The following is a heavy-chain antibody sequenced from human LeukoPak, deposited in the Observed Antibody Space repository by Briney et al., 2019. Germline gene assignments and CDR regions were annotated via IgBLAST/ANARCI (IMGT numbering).Heavy chain of an antibody. D-gene: IGHD4-11*01. Sequence: GGSLRLSCAASGFTVSSNYMSWVRQAPGKGLEWVSVIYSGGSTYYADSVEGRFTISRDNSKNTLYLQMSSLRAEDTAVYYCARERPRNYGGGNWFDPWGQGTLVTVSS. CDR2: IYSGGST. CDR1: GFTVSSNY. J-gene: IGHJ5*02. V-gene: IGHV3-53*01. CDR3: ARERPRNYGGGNWFDP.